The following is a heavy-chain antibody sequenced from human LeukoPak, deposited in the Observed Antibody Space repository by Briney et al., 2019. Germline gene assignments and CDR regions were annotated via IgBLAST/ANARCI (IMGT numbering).Heavy chain of an antibody. D-gene: IGHD3-16*01. J-gene: IGHJ4*02. CDR3: ASEIVRGSVNYDF. CDR2: TYYRSKWYN. Sequence: SQTLSLTCAISGDSVSRNSAAWNWIRQSPSRGLEWLGRTYYRSKWYNDYAVSVKSRIIINSDTSKNQFSLQLNSVTPEDTAVYYCASEIVRGSVNYDFWGQGTLVTVSS. CDR1: GDSVSRNSAA. V-gene: IGHV6-1*01.